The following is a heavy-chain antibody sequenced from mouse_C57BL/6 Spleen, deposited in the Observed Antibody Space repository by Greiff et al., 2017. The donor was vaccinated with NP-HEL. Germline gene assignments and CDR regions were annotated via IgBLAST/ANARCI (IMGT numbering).Heavy chain of an antibody. Sequence: QVQLQQPGAELVRPGSSVKLSCKASGYTFTSYWMHWVKQRPIQGLEWIGNIDPSDSETHYNQKFKDKATLTVDKSSSTAYMQLSSLTSEDSAVYYCARLGYSNRGYFDVWGTGTTVTVSS. CDR2: IDPSDSET. CDR3: ARLGYSNRGYFDV. D-gene: IGHD2-5*01. V-gene: IGHV1-52*01. J-gene: IGHJ1*03. CDR1: GYTFTSYW.